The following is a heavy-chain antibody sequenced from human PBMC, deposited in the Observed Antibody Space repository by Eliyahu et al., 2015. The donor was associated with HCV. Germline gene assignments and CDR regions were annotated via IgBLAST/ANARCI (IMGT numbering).Heavy chain of an antibody. CDR1: XFXFSIHW. CDR3: AREMTTVTTGWFDP. D-gene: IGHD4-11*01. V-gene: IGHV3-7*01. Sequence: EVQLVESGGGLVQPGGPLRLSCAASXFXFSIHWMXWVRXAPGKGLEWVANIRHDGGDKYYVDSVRGRFTISRDNAKNSLYLQMNSLRAEDTAVYYCAREMTTVTTGWFDPWGQGTLVTVSS. J-gene: IGHJ5*02. CDR2: IRHDGGDK.